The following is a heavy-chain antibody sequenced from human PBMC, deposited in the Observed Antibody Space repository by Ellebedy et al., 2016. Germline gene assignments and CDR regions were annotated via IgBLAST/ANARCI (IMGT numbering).Heavy chain of an antibody. V-gene: IGHV4-59*12. Sequence: SETLSLTCTVSGGSISSYYWSWIRQPPGKGLEWIGYIYYSGSTNYNSSLKSRVTISVDTSKNQFSLKLSSVTAADTAVYYCARLTYDSVWGSYRYDLWGQGTLVTVSS. CDR3: ARLTYDSVWGSYRYDL. CDR1: GGSISSYY. CDR2: IYYSGST. J-gene: IGHJ5*02. D-gene: IGHD3-16*02.